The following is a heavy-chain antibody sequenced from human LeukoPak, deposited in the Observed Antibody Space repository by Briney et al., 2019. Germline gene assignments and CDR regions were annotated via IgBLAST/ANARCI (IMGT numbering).Heavy chain of an antibody. J-gene: IGHJ4*02. CDR3: ARYRSVTTGKRFFDY. CDR1: GFTFSSYA. D-gene: IGHD4-17*01. CDR2: ISGGGGSI. Sequence: GGSLRLSCAASGFTFSSYAMSWVRQAPGKGLEWVSGISGGGGSIHYADSVKGRFTISRDNSMNTLYLQMNSLRAEDTAVYYCARYRSVTTGKRFFDYWGQGTLVTVSS. V-gene: IGHV3-23*01.